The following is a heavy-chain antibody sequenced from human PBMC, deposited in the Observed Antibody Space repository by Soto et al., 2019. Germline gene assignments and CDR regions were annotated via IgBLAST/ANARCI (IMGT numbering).Heavy chain of an antibody. CDR3: AKGAQLNSSSWNWFDP. CDR1: GFTFSSYG. V-gene: IGHV3-30*18. J-gene: IGHJ5*02. D-gene: IGHD6-13*01. CDR2: ISYDGSNK. Sequence: GGSLRLSCAASGFTFSSYGMHWVRQAPGKGLEWVAVISYDGSNKYYADSVKGRFTISRDNSKNTLYLQMNSLRAEDTAVYYCAKGAQLNSSSWNWFDPWGQGTLVTVSS.